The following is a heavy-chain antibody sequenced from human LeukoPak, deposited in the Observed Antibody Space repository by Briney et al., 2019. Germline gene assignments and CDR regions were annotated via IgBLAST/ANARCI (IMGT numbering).Heavy chain of an antibody. CDR2: ISAYNGNT. D-gene: IGHD3-22*01. J-gene: IGHJ4*02. CDR1: GYTFTSYG. CDR3: ARGYYYDSSGYYYDYFDY. Sequence: GASVKVSCKASGYTFTSYGISWVRQAPGQGLEWMGWISAYNGNTKYALNPQGRVTMTTDTSTSTAYMELRSLRSDDTAVYYCARGYYYDSSGYYYDYFDYWGQGTLVTVSS. V-gene: IGHV1-18*01.